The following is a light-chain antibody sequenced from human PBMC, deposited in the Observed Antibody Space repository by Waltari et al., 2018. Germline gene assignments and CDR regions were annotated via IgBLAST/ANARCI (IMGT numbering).Light chain of an antibody. CDR1: DSDVGAYAF. Sequence: QSDLTQPASVSGSPGQSITISCSGTDSDVGAYAFVPRYQQHPGKAPHLIIYEVSNRPSGISNRFSASKSGNTASLTISGLQAEDEADYYCSSYTTSSAPGVFGTGTRVTVL. J-gene: IGLJ1*01. CDR3: SSYTTSSAPGV. CDR2: EVS. V-gene: IGLV2-14*01.